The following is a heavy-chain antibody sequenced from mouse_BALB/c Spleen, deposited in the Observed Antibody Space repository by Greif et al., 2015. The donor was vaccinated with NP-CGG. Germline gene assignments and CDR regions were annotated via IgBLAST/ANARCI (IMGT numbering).Heavy chain of an antibody. CDR3: ARDRAFYAMDY. CDR1: GFSLTSYG. CDR2: IWAGGST. D-gene: IGHD3-1*01. J-gene: IGHJ4*01. V-gene: IGHV2-9*02. Sequence: QVQLKESGPGLVAPSQSLSITCTVSGFSLTSYGVHWVRQPPGKGLEWLGVIWAGGSTNYNSALMSRLSISKDNSKSQVFLKMNSLQTGDTAMYYCARDRAFYAMDYWGQGTSVTVSS.